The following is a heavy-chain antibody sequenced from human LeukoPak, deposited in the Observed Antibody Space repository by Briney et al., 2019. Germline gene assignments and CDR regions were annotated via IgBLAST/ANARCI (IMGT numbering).Heavy chain of an antibody. J-gene: IGHJ4*02. V-gene: IGHV3-7*01. Sequence: PGGSLRLSCAASGFRLSNYWMSWVRQAPGKGLEWVANIKQDGNDKYYVDSVKGRFTISRDNAKSSLHLQMNSLRAEDTAVYYCVRGGDYGSFDYWGQGALVIVSS. CDR3: VRGGDYGSFDY. D-gene: IGHD4-17*01. CDR1: GFRLSNYW. CDR2: IKQDGNDK.